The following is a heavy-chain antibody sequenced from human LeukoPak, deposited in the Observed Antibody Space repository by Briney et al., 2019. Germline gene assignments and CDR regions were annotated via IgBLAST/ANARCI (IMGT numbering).Heavy chain of an antibody. J-gene: IGHJ4*02. Sequence: SETLSLTCSVSGGSVSNYYWSWIRQPPGKGLEWIGYVYYTGSTNYNPSLKSRVTMSVDTSKNQFSLKLSSVTAADTAVYYCARSPQTTVTTFDYWGQGTLVTVSS. V-gene: IGHV4-59*02. CDR2: VYYTGST. CDR3: ARSPQTTVTTFDY. CDR1: GGSVSNYY. D-gene: IGHD4-17*01.